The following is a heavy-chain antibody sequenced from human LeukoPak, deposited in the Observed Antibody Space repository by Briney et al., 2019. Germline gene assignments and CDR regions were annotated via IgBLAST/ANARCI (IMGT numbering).Heavy chain of an antibody. CDR3: AKSGRYGSGSYKYYYMDV. D-gene: IGHD3-10*01. Sequence: GGSLRLSCAASGFTFDDYGMSWVRQAPGKGLEWVSAINWNGGSTGYADSVKGRFTISRDSAKNSLYLQMNSLRAEDTAVYYCAKSGRYGSGSYKYYYMDVWGKGTTVTISS. J-gene: IGHJ6*03. CDR2: INWNGGST. V-gene: IGHV3-20*04. CDR1: GFTFDDYG.